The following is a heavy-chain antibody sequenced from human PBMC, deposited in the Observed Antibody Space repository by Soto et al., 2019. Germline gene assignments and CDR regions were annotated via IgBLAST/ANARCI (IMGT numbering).Heavy chain of an antibody. CDR2: IWYDGSNK. CDR1: GFTFSSYG. CDR3: ARVPIATYYYDSSGYQID. D-gene: IGHD3-22*01. V-gene: IGHV3-33*01. J-gene: IGHJ4*02. Sequence: GGSLRLSCAASGFTFSSYGMHWVRQAPGKGLEWVAVIWYDGSNKYYADSVKGRFTISRDNSKNTLYLQMNSLRAEDTAVYYCARVPIATYYYDSSGYQIDWGQGTLVTVSS.